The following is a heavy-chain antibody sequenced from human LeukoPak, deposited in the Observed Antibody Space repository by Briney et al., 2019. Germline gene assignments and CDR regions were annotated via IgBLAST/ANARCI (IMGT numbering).Heavy chain of an antibody. CDR3: AKDAGGQPGPGSFFDF. CDR1: GFTFDNYA. D-gene: IGHD2-2*01. V-gene: IGHV3-9*01. J-gene: IGHJ4*02. Sequence: PGGSLRLSCATSGFTFDNYAMHWVRHAPGEGMEWVSGISWSGGTMAYADSVKGRFIISRDNANSSLYLQMNSLRAEDTAFYYCAKDAGGQPGPGSFFDFWGQGTLVTVSS. CDR2: ISWSGGTM.